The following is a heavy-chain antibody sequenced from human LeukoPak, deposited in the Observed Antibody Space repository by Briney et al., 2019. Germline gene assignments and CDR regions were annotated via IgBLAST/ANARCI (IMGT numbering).Heavy chain of an antibody. CDR2: ISWNSGSI. CDR3: AKDMTTVTTSGPYYYGMDV. D-gene: IGHD4-17*01. V-gene: IGHV3-9*01. CDR1: GFTFDDYA. J-gene: IGHJ6*02. Sequence: QSGGSLRLSCAASGFTFDDYAMHWVRQAPGKGLEWVSGISWNSGSIGYADSVKGRFTISRDNAKNSLYLQMNSLRAEDTALYYCAKDMTTVTTSGPYYYGMDVWGQGTTVTVSS.